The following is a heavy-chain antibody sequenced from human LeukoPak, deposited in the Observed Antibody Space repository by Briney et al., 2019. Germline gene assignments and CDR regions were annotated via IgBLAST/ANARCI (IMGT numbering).Heavy chain of an antibody. D-gene: IGHD3-10*01. Sequence: HTGGSLRLSCAASGFTFSSHWMHWVRQAPGKGLVWVSRINSDGSSTSYADSVKGRFTISRDNAKNTLYLQMNGLRVEDTAVYYCAREWSGFGELPDYWGQGTLVTVSS. CDR3: AREWSGFGELPDY. CDR1: GFTFSSHW. J-gene: IGHJ4*02. CDR2: INSDGSST. V-gene: IGHV3-74*01.